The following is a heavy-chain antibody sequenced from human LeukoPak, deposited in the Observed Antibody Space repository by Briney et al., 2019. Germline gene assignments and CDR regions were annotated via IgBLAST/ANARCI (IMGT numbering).Heavy chain of an antibody. J-gene: IGHJ6*03. CDR3: ARGKAARFGYYYYMDV. V-gene: IGHV1-69*05. CDR2: IIPIFGTA. Sequence: SVKVSCKASGGTFNSYAISWVRQAPGQGLEWMGGIIPIFGTANYAQKFQGRVTISTDESTSTAYMELSSLRSEDTAVYYCARGKAARFGYYYYMDVWGKGTTVTVSS. CDR1: GGTFNSYA. D-gene: IGHD6-6*01.